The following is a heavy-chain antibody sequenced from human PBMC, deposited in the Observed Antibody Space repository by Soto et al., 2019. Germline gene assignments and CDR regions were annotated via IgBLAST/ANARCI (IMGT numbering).Heavy chain of an antibody. Sequence: GASVKVSCKTSRYIFTGYYMHWVRQAPGQGLEWMGWINPNSGDTNYAQRFKGRVSMTSDTSINTAYLELSRLRPGDTAVFFCARSHSAYHDHAMDAWGQGTTVTVAS. V-gene: IGHV1-2*02. CDR1: RYIFTGYY. CDR3: ARSHSAYHDHAMDA. D-gene: IGHD2-2*01. CDR2: INPNSGDT. J-gene: IGHJ6*02.